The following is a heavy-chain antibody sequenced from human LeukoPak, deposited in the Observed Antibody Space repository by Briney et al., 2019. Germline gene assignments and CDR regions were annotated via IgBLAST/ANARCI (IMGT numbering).Heavy chain of an antibody. J-gene: IGHJ3*02. CDR1: GFTFSSYA. CDR3: ASQVVPRTGGYCSGGSCRKKRSYAFDI. D-gene: IGHD2-15*01. CDR2: ISFDGSNK. V-gene: IGHV3-30-3*01. Sequence: GGSLRLSCAASGFTFSSYAMHWVRQAPGKGLEWVAVISFDGSNKYYADSVKGRFTISRDNSKNTLYLQMNSLRAEDTAVYYCASQVVPRTGGYCSGGSCRKKRSYAFDIWGQGTMVTVSS.